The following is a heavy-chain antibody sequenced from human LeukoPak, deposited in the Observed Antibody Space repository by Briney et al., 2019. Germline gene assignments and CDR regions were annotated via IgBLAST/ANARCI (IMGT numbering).Heavy chain of an antibody. CDR2: ISYDGSNK. V-gene: IGHV3-30*18. CDR1: GFTFSSYG. CDR3: AKESGDYSVDY. J-gene: IGHJ4*02. Sequence: GGSLRLSCAASGFTFSSYGMHWVRQAPGKGLEWVAVISYDGSNKYYAGSVKGRFTISRDNSKNTLYLQMNSLRAEDTAVYYCAKESGDYSVDYWGQGTLVTVSS. D-gene: IGHD7-27*01.